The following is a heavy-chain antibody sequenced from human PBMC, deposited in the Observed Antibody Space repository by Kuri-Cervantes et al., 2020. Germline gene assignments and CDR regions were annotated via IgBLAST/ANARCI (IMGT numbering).Heavy chain of an antibody. J-gene: IGHJ6*02. D-gene: IGHD3-10*01. CDR2: IYYSGST. Sequence: SETLSLTCTVSGGSISSSSYYWGWFRQPPGKGLEWIGSIYYSGSTYYNPSLKSRVTISVDTSKNQFSLKLSSVTAADTAVYYCARDGQPVILLWFGEAYYGMDVWGQGTTVTVSS. CDR1: GGSISSSSYY. V-gene: IGHV4-39*07. CDR3: ARDGQPVILLWFGEAYYGMDV.